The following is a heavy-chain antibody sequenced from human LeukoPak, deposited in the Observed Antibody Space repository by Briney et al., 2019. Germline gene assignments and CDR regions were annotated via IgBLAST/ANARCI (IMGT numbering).Heavy chain of an antibody. V-gene: IGHV3-73*01. CDR3: TCRIAVAGTVFDY. Sequence: GGSLRLSCAASGFTFSGSAMHWVRQASGKGLEWVGRTRSKANSYATAYAASVKGRFTISRDDSKNTAYLQMNSLKTEDTAVYYCTCRIAVAGTVFDYWGQGTLVTVSS. CDR2: TRSKANSYAT. CDR1: GFTFSGSA. J-gene: IGHJ4*02. D-gene: IGHD6-19*01.